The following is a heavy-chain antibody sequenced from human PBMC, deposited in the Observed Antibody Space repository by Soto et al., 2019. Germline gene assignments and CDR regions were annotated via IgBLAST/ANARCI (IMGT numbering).Heavy chain of an antibody. D-gene: IGHD3-3*01. CDR2: INHTGGT. Sequence: QVHLQQWGAGLLQPSETLSLTCAVYGVSVTGYYWNWIRQPPGKGLEWIGEINHTGGTDYNPSLNRRVTISVDTSKSQFSLRLSSVTAADTAIYYCATRITVFGLRIPRFDPWCQGTQVPVSS. V-gene: IGHV4-34*02. CDR3: ATRITVFGLRIPRFDP. CDR1: GVSVTGYY. J-gene: IGHJ5*02.